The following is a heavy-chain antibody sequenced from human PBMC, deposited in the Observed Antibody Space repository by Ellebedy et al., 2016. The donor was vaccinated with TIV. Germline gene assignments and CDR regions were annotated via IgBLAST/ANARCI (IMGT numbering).Heavy chain of an antibody. CDR3: ARDNSYYDSSGYYTEEDWFDP. J-gene: IGHJ5*02. CDR1: GYIFTNYY. CDR2: TNPNNGSA. D-gene: IGHD3-22*01. V-gene: IGHV1-46*01. Sequence: ASVKVSCXAFGYIFTNYYMHWVRQAPGQGLEWMARTNPNNGSATYAQNFQGRVTVTRDTSANTVYMDLSSLRSEDTAVYYCARDNSYYDSSGYYTEEDWFDPWGQGTLVTVSS.